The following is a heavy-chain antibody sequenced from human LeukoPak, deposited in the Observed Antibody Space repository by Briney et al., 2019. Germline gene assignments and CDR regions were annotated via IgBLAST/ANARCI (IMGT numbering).Heavy chain of an antibody. J-gene: IGHJ3*02. CDR3: ARGAYYYDSSGYYLDAFDI. CDR2: IKQDGSEK. D-gene: IGHD3-22*01. CDR1: GFTFSSYW. V-gene: IGHV3-7*01. Sequence: GGSLRLSCAASGFTFSSYWMSWVRQAPGKGLEWVANIKQDGSEKYYVDSVKGRFTISRDNAKNSLYLQMNSLRAEDTAVYYCARGAYYYDSSGYYLDAFDIWGQGTMVTVSS.